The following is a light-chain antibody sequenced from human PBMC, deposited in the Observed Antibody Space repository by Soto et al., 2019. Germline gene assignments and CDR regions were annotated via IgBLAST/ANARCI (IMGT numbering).Light chain of an antibody. CDR2: QAS. J-gene: IGKJ1*01. CDR1: QSINNW. CDR3: QEYNSYWT. Sequence: DMQMTQSPSTLSASVGDRVTITCRASQSINNWLAWYQQKPGKAPKLLIYQASSLKSGVPSRFSGSGSGPEFTLTISSLQPDDFATYYCQEYNSYWTFGQGTKVEIK. V-gene: IGKV1-5*03.